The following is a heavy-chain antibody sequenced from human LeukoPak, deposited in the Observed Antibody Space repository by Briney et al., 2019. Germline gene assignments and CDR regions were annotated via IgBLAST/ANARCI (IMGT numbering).Heavy chain of an antibody. D-gene: IGHD6-19*01. V-gene: IGHV3-13*01. CDR2: IGISGDT. CDR1: GFTLRSYD. Sequence: GGSLGLSCAASGFTLRSYDMHWVRQVTGKGLEWVSAIGISGDTYYPGSVKGRFTISRENAKNSLYLQMNSLTAGDTAVYYCARGGIPVSGIDEIDYWGQGTLVTVSS. CDR3: ARGGIPVSGIDEIDY. J-gene: IGHJ4*02.